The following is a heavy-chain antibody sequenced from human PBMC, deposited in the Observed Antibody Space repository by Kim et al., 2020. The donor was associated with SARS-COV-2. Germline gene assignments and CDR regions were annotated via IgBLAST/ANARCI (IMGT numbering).Heavy chain of an antibody. D-gene: IGHD3-9*01. CDR2: IKGKTDGGTT. Sequence: GGSLRLSCAASGFTFSNAWMSWVRQAPGKGLEWVGRIKGKTDGGTTDYAAPVQGRFTISRDDSKNTLYLQMNSLKTEDTAVYYCTTDFAVLRYVDLTPYGMDVWGQGTTVTVSS. CDR1: GFTFSNAW. J-gene: IGHJ6*02. CDR3: TTDFAVLRYVDLTPYGMDV. V-gene: IGHV3-15*01.